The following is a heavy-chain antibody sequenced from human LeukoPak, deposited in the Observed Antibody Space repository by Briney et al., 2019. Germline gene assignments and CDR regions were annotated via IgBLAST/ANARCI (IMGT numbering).Heavy chain of an antibody. CDR3: AKEGTPQVSTWYDL. Sequence: GGSLRLSCAASGVTLSPYGMHWVRQALGKGLEWVAVISYEGGTQHYADSVKGRFIISRDNPRNTLYLQMNILRTEDTAVYYCAKEGTPQVSTWYDLWGQGTQVIVSS. V-gene: IGHV3-30*18. CDR2: ISYEGGTQ. J-gene: IGHJ5*02. D-gene: IGHD3-10*01. CDR1: GVTLSPYG.